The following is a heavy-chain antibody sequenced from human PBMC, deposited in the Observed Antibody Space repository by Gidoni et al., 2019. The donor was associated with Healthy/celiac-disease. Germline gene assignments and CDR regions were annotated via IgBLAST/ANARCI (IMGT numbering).Heavy chain of an antibody. V-gene: IGHV4-34*01. CDR2: INHSGST. CDR3: ARRYTPWMNWFDP. CDR1: GGSFSGYY. D-gene: IGHD2-2*02. Sequence: QVQLQQWGAGLLKPSATLSLTCAVYGGSFSGYYWSWIRQPPGKGLEWIGEINHSGSTNYNPSLKSRVTISVDTSKNQFSLKLSSVTAADTAVYYCARRYTPWMNWFDPWGQGTLVTVSS. J-gene: IGHJ5*02.